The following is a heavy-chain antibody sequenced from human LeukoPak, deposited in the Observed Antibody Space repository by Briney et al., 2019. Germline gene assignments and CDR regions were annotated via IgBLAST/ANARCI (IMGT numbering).Heavy chain of an antibody. V-gene: IGHV3-21*01. D-gene: IGHD6-13*01. J-gene: IGHJ6*03. CDR2: ISSSSSLI. CDR3: AKVDRGDYSSSPVPYYNYYMNV. Sequence: GGSLRLSCAASGFTFSYYSMNWVRHAPGRGLEWVSCISSSSSLIFYSDSVRGRFTISRDNAKNLLYLHMSSLRVEDTAVYYCAKVDRGDYSSSPVPYYNYYMNVWGKGTTVTVSS. CDR1: GFTFSYYS.